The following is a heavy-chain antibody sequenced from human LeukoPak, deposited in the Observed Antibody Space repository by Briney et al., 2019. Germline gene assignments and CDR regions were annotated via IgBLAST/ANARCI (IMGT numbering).Heavy chain of an antibody. D-gene: IGHD6-19*01. Sequence: PSETLSLTCTVSNGSFSNHFWSWIRQPPGKGLEWIGYISYSGSAHYAPSLKSRVTISVDTSRNQFSLKLSSVTAADTAMYYCASGVALDPDTFDIWGLGTLVTVSS. CDR1: NGSFSNHF. CDR3: ASGVALDPDTFDI. V-gene: IGHV4-59*08. CDR2: ISYSGSA. J-gene: IGHJ3*02.